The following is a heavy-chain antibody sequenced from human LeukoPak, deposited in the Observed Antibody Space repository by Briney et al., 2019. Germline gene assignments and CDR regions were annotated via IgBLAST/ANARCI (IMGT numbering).Heavy chain of an antibody. J-gene: IGHJ4*02. D-gene: IGHD6-19*01. CDR3: VRRDTGWDYFDY. CDR2: IYYTGKN. CDR1: GGSINSHY. Sequence: SETLSLTCAVSGGSINSHYWGWIRQPPGKGLQWIGDIYYTGKNNYNPSLKSRVTISLDTSKDHLSLNLTSVVAADTAIYYCVRRDTGWDYFDYWGQGILVTVSS. V-gene: IGHV4-59*08.